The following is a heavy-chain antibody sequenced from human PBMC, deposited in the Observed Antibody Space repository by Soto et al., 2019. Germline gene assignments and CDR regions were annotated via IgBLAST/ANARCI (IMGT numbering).Heavy chain of an antibody. D-gene: IGHD3-10*01. CDR1: GFTFSSYP. V-gene: IGHV3-23*01. CDR2: ISGSGGST. Sequence: LKLSCASSGFTFSSYPRSWIHQAPGKGPEWVSAISGSGGSTYYADSVKGRFTISRDNSKNTLYLQMNSLRAEDTAVYYCAKDLYYYGSGSYYNAHWGQGTLVPVSS. CDR3: AKDLYYYGSGSYYNAH. J-gene: IGHJ4*02.